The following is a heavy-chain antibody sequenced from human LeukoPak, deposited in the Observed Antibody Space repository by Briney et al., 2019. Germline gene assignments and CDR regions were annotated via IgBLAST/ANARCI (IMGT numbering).Heavy chain of an antibody. CDR1: GYTFTSYY. J-gene: IGHJ6*02. V-gene: IGHV1-46*01. CDR3: ARDRDFWSGYVWARGVGYGMDV. D-gene: IGHD3-3*01. Sequence: ASVKVSCKASGYTFTSYYMHWVRQAPGQGLEWMGIINPSGGSTSYAQKFQGRVTMTRDTSTSTVYMELSSLRSEDTAVYYCARDRDFWSGYVWARGVGYGMDVWGQGTTVTDSS. CDR2: INPSGGST.